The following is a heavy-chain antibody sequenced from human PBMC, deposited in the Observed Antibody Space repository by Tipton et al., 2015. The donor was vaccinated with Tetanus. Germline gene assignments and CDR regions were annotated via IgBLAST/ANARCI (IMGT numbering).Heavy chain of an antibody. J-gene: IGHJ4*02. CDR2: MDPNTGHA. V-gene: IGHV1-8*01. CDR3: ARGNRGSSWYL. D-gene: IGHD6-13*01. Sequence: QLVQSGAEVKRPGASVKVSCKAYEYAFSSYDLNWVRQATGQGLEWLGYMDPNTGHAVYAQKFRGRVTMTSDISITTAYMELRNLGSDDTALYYCARGNRGSSWYLWGQGTLVTVSS. CDR1: EYAFSSYD.